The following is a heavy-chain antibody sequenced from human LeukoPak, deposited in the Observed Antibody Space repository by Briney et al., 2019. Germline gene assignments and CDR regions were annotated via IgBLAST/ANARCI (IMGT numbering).Heavy chain of an antibody. CDR1: GFTFSSYS. V-gene: IGHV3-21*01. CDR3: ARGLPNYYGMDV. Sequence: GGSLRLSCAASGFTFSSYSMNWVRQAPGKGLEWVSSISSSSSYIYYADSVRGRFTISRDNAKNTVYLQMNSLRSEDTAVYFCARGLPNYYGMDVWGQGTTVTVSS. CDR2: ISSSSSYI. J-gene: IGHJ6*02.